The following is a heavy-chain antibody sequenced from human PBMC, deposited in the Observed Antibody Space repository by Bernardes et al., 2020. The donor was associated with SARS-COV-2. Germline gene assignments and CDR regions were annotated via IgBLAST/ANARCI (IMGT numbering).Heavy chain of an antibody. J-gene: IGHJ4*02. CDR3: ARVDFSNLYYFDY. V-gene: IGHV3-21*06. D-gene: IGHD4-4*01. CDR2: ISTSSRYI. CDR1: GFSFSSYT. Sequence: GSLRLSCAASGFSFSSYTTNWVRQAPGNGLARISSISTSSRYISYSDPVRGRFTISRDNAKNSVSLQMNSLRAEDTAVYYCARVDFSNLYYFDYWGQGTPVTVSS.